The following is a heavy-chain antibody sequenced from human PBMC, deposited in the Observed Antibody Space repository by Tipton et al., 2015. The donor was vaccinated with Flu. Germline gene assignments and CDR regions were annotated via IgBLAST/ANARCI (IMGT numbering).Heavy chain of an antibody. Sequence: TLSLTCTVSGGSISSSSYYWGWIRQPPGKGLEWIGSIYYSGSTYYNPSLKSRVTISVDTSKNQFSLKLSSVTAADTAVYYCATQGVLRYFDWLSDAGNWFDPWGQGTLVTVSS. D-gene: IGHD3-9*01. J-gene: IGHJ5*02. CDR3: ATQGVLRYFDWLSDAGNWFDP. CDR2: IYYSGST. CDR1: GGSISSSSYY. V-gene: IGHV4-39*01.